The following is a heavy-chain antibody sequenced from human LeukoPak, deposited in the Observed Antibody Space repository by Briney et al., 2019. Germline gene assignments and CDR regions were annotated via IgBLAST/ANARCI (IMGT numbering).Heavy chain of an antibody. CDR1: GFTFNNYW. CDR3: ARALTTYGELPDAFDI. V-gene: IGHV3-7*01. J-gene: IGHJ3*02. D-gene: IGHD4-17*01. Sequence: PGGSLRLSCAASGFTFNNYWMSWVRQAPGKGLEWVANIKQDGSEKYYVDSVKGRFTISRDNAKNSLYLQMNSLRAEDTAVYYCARALTTYGELPDAFDIWGQGTMATVSS. CDR2: IKQDGSEK.